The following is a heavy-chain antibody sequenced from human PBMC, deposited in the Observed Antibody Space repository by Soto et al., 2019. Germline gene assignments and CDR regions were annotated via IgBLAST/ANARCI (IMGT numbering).Heavy chain of an antibody. J-gene: IGHJ4*02. Sequence: GEYLNLSCTGSGYRLTDYWIGWVRPLPGKGLEWMGIIYLGDSDTRYSPSFQGHVTISADKSISTAYLQWSSLKASDTAMYFCARGVVAGTGPYYFDYWGQGTLVTVSS. CDR2: IYLGDSDT. V-gene: IGHV5-51*01. CDR1: GYRLTDYW. CDR3: ARGVVAGTGPYYFDY. D-gene: IGHD6-19*01.